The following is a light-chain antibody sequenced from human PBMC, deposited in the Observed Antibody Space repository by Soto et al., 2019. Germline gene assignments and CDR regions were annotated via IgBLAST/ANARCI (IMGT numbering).Light chain of an antibody. CDR1: SSDVGGYNY. Sequence: QSALTQPASVSGSPGQSITISCTGTSSDVGGYNYVSWYQLHPGKAPKLMIYDVSNRPSGVSNRFSGSKSGNTASLTISGLQAEVEADYSSSSYTNSITLYVFGTGTKVTV. CDR2: DVS. CDR3: SSYTNSITLYV. J-gene: IGLJ1*01. V-gene: IGLV2-14*01.